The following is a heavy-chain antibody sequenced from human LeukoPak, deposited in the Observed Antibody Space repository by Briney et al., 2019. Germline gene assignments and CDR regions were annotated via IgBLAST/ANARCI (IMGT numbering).Heavy chain of an antibody. J-gene: IGHJ4*02. CDR1: GGTFGSYA. D-gene: IGHD3-10*01. V-gene: IGHV1-69*05. Sequence: ASVKVSCKASGGTFGSYAISWVRQAPGQGLEWMGGIIPIFGTANYAQKFQGRVTITTDESTSTAYMELSSLRSEDTAVYYCARGFGELSSYFDYWGQGTLVTVSS. CDR2: IIPIFGTA. CDR3: ARGFGELSSYFDY.